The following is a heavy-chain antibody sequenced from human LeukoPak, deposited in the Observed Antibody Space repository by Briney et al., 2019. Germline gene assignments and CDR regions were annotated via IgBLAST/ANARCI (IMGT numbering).Heavy chain of an antibody. CDR2: IYHSGST. CDR1: GGSISSSNW. V-gene: IGHV4-4*02. Sequence: SETLSLTCAVSGGSISSSNWWSWVRQPPGKGLEWIGEIYHSGSTNYNPSLKSRVTISVDTSKNQFSLKLSSVTAADTAVYYCARGGYCSSTSCYDRWGWYYYYYMDVWGKGTTVTVSS. J-gene: IGHJ6*03. CDR3: ARGGYCSSTSCYDRWGWYYYYYMDV. D-gene: IGHD2-2*01.